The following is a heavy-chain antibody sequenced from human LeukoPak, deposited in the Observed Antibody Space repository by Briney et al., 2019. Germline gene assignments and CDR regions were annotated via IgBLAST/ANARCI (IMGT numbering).Heavy chain of an antibody. J-gene: IGHJ4*02. V-gene: IGHV6-1*01. CDR1: GDSVSSNNAA. Sequence: SQTLSLTCAISGDSVSSNNAAWNWIRQSPSRGLEWLGRTYYRSKWYHDYAVSVKSRITINPDTSENQFSLLLNSVAPEDTAVYYCARSGAGAAAAPYFDYWGQGTLVTVSS. D-gene: IGHD6-13*01. CDR3: ARSGAGAAAAPYFDY. CDR2: TYYRSKWYH.